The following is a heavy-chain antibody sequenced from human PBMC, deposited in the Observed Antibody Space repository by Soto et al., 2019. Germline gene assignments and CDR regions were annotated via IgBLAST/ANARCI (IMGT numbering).Heavy chain of an antibody. CDR1: GGSVSSGSYY. V-gene: IGHV4-61*01. J-gene: IGHJ4*02. CDR3: ARFDEYSRSWYDYFDY. Sequence: PSETLSLTCTVSGGSVSSGSYYWSWIRQPPGKGLEWIGYIYYSGSTNYNPSLKSRVTISVDTSKNQFSLKLSSVTAADTAVYYCARFDEYSRSWYDYFDYWGQGTLVTVSS. CDR2: IYYSGST. D-gene: IGHD6-13*01.